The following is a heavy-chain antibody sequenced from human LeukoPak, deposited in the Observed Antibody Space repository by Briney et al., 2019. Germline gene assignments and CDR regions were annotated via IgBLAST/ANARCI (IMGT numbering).Heavy chain of an antibody. V-gene: IGHV3-23*01. CDR2: ISGSGGST. J-gene: IGHJ6*02. CDR1: GFTFTSYA. CDR3: AKGPATSYLYYYYYGMDV. Sequence: GGSLRLSRAASGFTFTSYAMSWVRPAPGKGLEWVSAISGSGGSTYYADSVKGRFTISRDNSKNTLYLQMNSLRAEDTAVYYGAKGPATSYLYYYYYGMDVWGQGTTVTVSS. D-gene: IGHD1-26*01.